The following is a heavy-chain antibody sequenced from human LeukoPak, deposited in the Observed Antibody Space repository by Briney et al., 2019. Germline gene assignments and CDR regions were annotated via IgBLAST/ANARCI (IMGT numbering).Heavy chain of an antibody. V-gene: IGHV3-23*01. J-gene: IGHJ3*02. CDR3: AKDRRYCSGGSCYPDHAFDI. Sequence: GGSLRLSCAASGFTFSSYAMSWVRQAPGKGLEWVSAISGSGGSTYYADSVKGRFTISRDSSKNTLYLQMNSLRAEDTAVYYCAKDRRYCSGGSCYPDHAFDIWGQGTMVTVSS. D-gene: IGHD2-15*01. CDR2: ISGSGGST. CDR1: GFTFSSYA.